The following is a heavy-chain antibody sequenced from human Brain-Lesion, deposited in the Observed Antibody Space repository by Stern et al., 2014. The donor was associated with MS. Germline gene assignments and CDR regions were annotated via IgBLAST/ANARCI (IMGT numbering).Heavy chain of an antibody. CDR3: ARGRVVPGFQYYATDV. Sequence: LVESGPGLVKPSQTLSLSCTVSGGSISSGGYYWSWIRQPAGKGLGWIGRIFNSGSTSYKPSPKSRVTLSKKTPKNQFSLRLNSMTAADTAVYYCARGRVVPGFQYYATDVWGQGTTVIVSS. D-gene: IGHD2-2*01. CDR1: GGSISSGGYY. V-gene: IGHV4-61*02. CDR2: IFNSGST. J-gene: IGHJ6*02.